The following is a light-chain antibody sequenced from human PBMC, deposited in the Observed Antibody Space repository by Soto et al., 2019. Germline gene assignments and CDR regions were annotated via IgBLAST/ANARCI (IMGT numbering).Light chain of an antibody. J-gene: IGKJ3*01. Sequence: EIGMTQSPATLSVSPGERATLSCRASQSVSSNLAWYQQKPGQAPRRLIYGASTRATGIPARFSGSGSGTEFTLTISSLQSEDFAVYYCQQYNNWPFTFGPGTKVDIK. CDR1: QSVSSN. CDR2: GAS. CDR3: QQYNNWPFT. V-gene: IGKV3-15*01.